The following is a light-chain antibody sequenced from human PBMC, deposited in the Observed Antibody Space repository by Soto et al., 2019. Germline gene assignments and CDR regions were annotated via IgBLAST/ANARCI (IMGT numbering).Light chain of an antibody. Sequence: DIQMTQSPSSLSASVGDRVTITCRASQGIRNDLGWYQQKPGKAPKRLIYAASSLQSGVPSRFSESGSGTKFPLTNSSPQPKVCAIYSCLHNNSYPPTLARGTKRE. V-gene: IGKV1-17*01. CDR2: AAS. J-gene: IGKJ2*01. CDR3: LHNNSYPPT. CDR1: QGIRND.